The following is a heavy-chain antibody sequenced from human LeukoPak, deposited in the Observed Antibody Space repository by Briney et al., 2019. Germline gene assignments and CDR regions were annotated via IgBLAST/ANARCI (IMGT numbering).Heavy chain of an antibody. Sequence: SETLSLTCTVSGDSIIGYYWSWIRQPPGKGLEWIGYIHYSGSSNYNPSLQSRVTISVDRSKNQFSLKLSSVTAADTAVYYCARAPPAAEDYWGQGTLVTVSS. CDR2: IHYSGSS. CDR3: ARAPPAAEDY. J-gene: IGHJ4*02. CDR1: GDSIIGYY. V-gene: IGHV4-59*12. D-gene: IGHD6-13*01.